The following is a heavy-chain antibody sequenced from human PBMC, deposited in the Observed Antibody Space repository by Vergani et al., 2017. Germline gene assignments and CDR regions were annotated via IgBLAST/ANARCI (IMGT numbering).Heavy chain of an antibody. CDR1: GGSFSGYY. D-gene: IGHD3-22*01. J-gene: IGHJ4*02. Sequence: QVQLQQWGAGLLKPSETLSLTCAVYGGSFSGYYWSWIRQPPGKGLEWIGEINHSGSTNYNPSLKSRVTISVDTSKNQFSLKLSSVTAADTAVYYCARVFYYDSSGYYYFDYWGQGTLVTVSS. V-gene: IGHV4-34*01. CDR2: INHSGST. CDR3: ARVFYYDSSGYYYFDY.